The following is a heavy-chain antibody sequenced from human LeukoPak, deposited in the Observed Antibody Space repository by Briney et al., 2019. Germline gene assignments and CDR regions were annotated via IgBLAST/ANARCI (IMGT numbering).Heavy chain of an antibody. CDR3: TRQQLDALDI. V-gene: IGHV3-74*01. Sequence: GGSLRLSCAASGFTFSTYRMHWVRQAPGTGLVWVSRINSDGSSTTYADSVKGRFTISRDNAKNTLSLQMNSLRAEDTAVYYCTRQQLDALDIWGPGTMVTVSS. CDR2: INSDGSST. J-gene: IGHJ3*02. D-gene: IGHD6-13*01. CDR1: GFTFSTYR.